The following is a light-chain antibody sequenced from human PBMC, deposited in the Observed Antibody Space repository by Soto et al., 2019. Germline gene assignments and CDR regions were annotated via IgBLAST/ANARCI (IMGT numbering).Light chain of an antibody. CDR1: QSVINNY. V-gene: IGKV3-20*01. CDR2: GAS. CDR3: QQYGISPRT. Sequence: ELAMTQSPGTLSLSPGEGATLSCRGSQSVINNYLAWYQQKPGQAPRLLIYGASSRATGIPDRFSGSGSGTDFTLTISRLEPEDFAVYYCQQYGISPRTFGQGTKVDI. J-gene: IGKJ1*01.